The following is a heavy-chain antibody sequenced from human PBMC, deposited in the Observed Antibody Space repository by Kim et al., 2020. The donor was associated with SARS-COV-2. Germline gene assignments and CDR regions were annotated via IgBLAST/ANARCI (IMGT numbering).Heavy chain of an antibody. CDR3: ARAVFRSWVHS. Sequence: SETLSLTCAVYGGSLTGYYWSWIRQTPGKGLEWIGEINHSGDTNYNPSLKSRITISIDPSKNQFSLNLTSVTAADTAVYYCARAVFRSWVHSWGQGTLVTVSS. CDR2: INHSGDT. J-gene: IGHJ5*01. CDR1: GGSLTGYY. D-gene: IGHD2-21*01. V-gene: IGHV4-34*01.